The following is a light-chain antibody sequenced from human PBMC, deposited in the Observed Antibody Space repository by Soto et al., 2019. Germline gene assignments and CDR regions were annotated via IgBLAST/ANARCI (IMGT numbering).Light chain of an antibody. Sequence: EIVLTQSPATLSSSLGERATLSCRASLGVGSYLAWYQQKPGQAPRLLIYEASNRATGIPARFSGSGSGTDFTLTISSLEPEDFAVYCCQQRSNWPTFGGGTKVEIK. V-gene: IGKV3-11*01. CDR2: EAS. CDR3: QQRSNWPT. CDR1: LGVGSY. J-gene: IGKJ4*02.